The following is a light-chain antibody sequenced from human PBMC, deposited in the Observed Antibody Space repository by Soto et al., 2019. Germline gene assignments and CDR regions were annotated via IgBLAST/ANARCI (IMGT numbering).Light chain of an antibody. J-gene: IGKJ4*01. V-gene: IGKV3-20*01. CDR1: QSVSSSY. CDR3: HQYDSSPLT. Sequence: EIVLTQSPGTLSLSPGERATLSCRASQSVSSSYLAWYQQKPGQAPRLLIYGASSRATGIPDRFSGSGSGTDFTLTISSLEPEDLAVYYCHQYDSSPLTVGGGTKVEIK. CDR2: GAS.